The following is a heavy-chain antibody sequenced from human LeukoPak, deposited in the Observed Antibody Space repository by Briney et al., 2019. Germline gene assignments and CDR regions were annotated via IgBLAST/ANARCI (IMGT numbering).Heavy chain of an antibody. V-gene: IGHV4-4*09. CDR1: GGSISSYY. J-gene: IGHJ4*02. D-gene: IGHD4-17*01. CDR2: IYTSGST. CDR3: ASTRYGDYFHLY. Sequence: PSETLSLTCTVSGGSISSYYWSWIRQPPGKGLEWIGYIYTSGSTNHSPSLRSRVTISVDTSKNQFSLKLSSVTAADTAVYYCASTRYGDYFHLYWGPGTLVTVSS.